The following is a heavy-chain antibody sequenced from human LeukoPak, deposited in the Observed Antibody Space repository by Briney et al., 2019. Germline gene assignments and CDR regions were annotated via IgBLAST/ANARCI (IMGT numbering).Heavy chain of an antibody. CDR2: INPNSGGT. J-gene: IGHJ3*02. CDR1: GYTFTGYY. D-gene: IGHD3-16*02. Sequence: GASVKVSCKASGYTFTGYYMHWVRQAPGQGLEWMGWINPNSGGTNYAQKFQGRVTMTRDTSISTACMELSRLRSADTAVYYCARMITFGGVIVMPEAFDIWGQGTMVTVSS. V-gene: IGHV1-2*02. CDR3: ARMITFGGVIVMPEAFDI.